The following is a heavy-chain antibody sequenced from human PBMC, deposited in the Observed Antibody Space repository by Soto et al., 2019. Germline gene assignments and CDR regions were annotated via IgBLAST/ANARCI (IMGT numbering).Heavy chain of an antibody. Sequence: QVQLQESGPGLVKPSETLSLTCTVSGGSISGGIYYWSWVRQSPGKGLEWIGYIFHSGSTFYNPSLASRVTISVDPSKNQCSLRLSSVTAADTAVYYCAREIIPLTTDWYFDLWGRGTLVTVSS. J-gene: IGHJ2*01. CDR3: AREIIPLTTDWYFDL. CDR2: IFHSGST. D-gene: IGHD4-17*01. V-gene: IGHV4-30-4*01. CDR1: GGSISGGIYY.